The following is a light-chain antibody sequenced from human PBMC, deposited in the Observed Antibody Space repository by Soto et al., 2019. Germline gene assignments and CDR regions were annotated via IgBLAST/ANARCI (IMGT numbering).Light chain of an antibody. CDR1: QSVSSSY. CDR3: QQYNNWPLT. CDR2: CAS. V-gene: IGKV3-20*01. J-gene: IGKJ4*01. Sequence: EVGLSQSPGTLSLSKGERATLSCRASQSVSSSYLAWYQQKPGQAPRLLIFCASSRATGIPDRFSGSGSWTDFTLTTIRLEPEDFAVYYCQQYNNWPLTFGGGTKVDIK.